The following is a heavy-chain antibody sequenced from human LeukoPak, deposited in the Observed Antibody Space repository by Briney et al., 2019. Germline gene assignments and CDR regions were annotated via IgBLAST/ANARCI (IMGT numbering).Heavy chain of an antibody. D-gene: IGHD6-19*01. Sequence: SVKVSCKASGGTFSSYAISWVRQAPGQGLEWMGRIIPILGIANYAQKFQGRVTITADKSTSTAYMELRSLRSDDTAVYYCARDLLEGSGWYVLWDYWGQGTLVTVSS. CDR1: GGTFSSYA. CDR2: IIPILGIA. V-gene: IGHV1-69*04. CDR3: ARDLLEGSGWYVLWDY. J-gene: IGHJ4*02.